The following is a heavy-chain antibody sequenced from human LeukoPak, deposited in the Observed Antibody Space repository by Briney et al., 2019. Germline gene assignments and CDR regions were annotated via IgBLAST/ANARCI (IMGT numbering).Heavy chain of an antibody. CDR2: IYYSGST. J-gene: IGHJ4*02. D-gene: IGHD5-18*01. Sequence: SETLSLTRTVSGSSISSYYWSWIRQPPGKGLEWIGYIYYSGSTNYNPSLKSRVTISVDTSKNQFSLKLSSVTAADTTVYYCARGTMGYSYGLGFLFDYWGQGTLVTVSS. CDR1: GSSISSYY. CDR3: ARGTMGYSYGLGFLFDY. V-gene: IGHV4-59*01.